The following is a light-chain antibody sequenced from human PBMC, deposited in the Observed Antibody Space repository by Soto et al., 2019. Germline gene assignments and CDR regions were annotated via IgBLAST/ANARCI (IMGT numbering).Light chain of an antibody. CDR3: QQYGSSPPLT. Sequence: VLTQSPGTLSLSPGERATLSCRASQSVSSSSLAWYQQKPGQAPRILIYGASTRATGIPDRFSGSGSWTDFTLTISILEPEDFAVYYCQQYGSSPPLTFGGGNKVEIK. V-gene: IGKV3-20*01. CDR1: QSVSSSS. J-gene: IGKJ4*01. CDR2: GAS.